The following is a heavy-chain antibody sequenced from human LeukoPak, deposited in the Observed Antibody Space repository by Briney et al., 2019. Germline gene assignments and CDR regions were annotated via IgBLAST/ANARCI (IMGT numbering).Heavy chain of an antibody. V-gene: IGHV3-21*01. CDR3: ARDLYDSGAYSSPIDY. J-gene: IGHJ4*02. Sequence: PGSALTLFSATYEGTRGRHFLNLVDQAPGKGLEWVSSISSSSSYIHSADSVKGRFTISRDNAKNSLYLQMNSLRAEDTAVYYCARDLYDSGAYSSPIDYWGQGTLVTVSS. D-gene: IGHD3-22*01. CDR2: ISSSSSYI. CDR1: EGTRGRHF.